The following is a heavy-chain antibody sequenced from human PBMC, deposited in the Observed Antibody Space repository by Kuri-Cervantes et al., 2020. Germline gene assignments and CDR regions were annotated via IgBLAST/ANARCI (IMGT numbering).Heavy chain of an antibody. Sequence: GESLKISCAASGFTFSSYWMHWVRQAPGKGLVWVSRINSDGSSTSYADSVKGRFTISRDNSKNTLYLQMNSLRAEDTAMYYCAKSNPGSSWYPVDYWGQGTLVTVSS. D-gene: IGHD6-13*01. CDR3: AKSNPGSSWYPVDY. V-gene: IGHV3-74*01. CDR1: GFTFSSYW. J-gene: IGHJ4*02. CDR2: INSDGSST.